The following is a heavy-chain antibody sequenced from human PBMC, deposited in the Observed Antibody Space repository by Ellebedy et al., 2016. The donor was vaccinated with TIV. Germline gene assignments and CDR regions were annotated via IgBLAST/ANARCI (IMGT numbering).Heavy chain of an antibody. V-gene: IGHV3-48*02. Sequence: GGSLRLSCVASGFTFSYYSINWVRQAPGKGLEWVSYISGSGSIIYYADSVKGRFTISRDNAKNSLYLQMNSLRDEDTAVYYCARILVGATAETDHWGQGTLVTVSS. CDR1: GFTFSYYS. J-gene: IGHJ4*02. CDR3: ARILVGATAETDH. CDR2: ISGSGSII. D-gene: IGHD1-26*01.